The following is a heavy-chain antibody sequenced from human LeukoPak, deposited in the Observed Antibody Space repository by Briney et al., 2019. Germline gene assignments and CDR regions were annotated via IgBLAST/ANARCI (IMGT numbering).Heavy chain of an antibody. D-gene: IGHD2-21*01. V-gene: IGHV3-48*04. CDR1: GFTFSSYS. CDR2: ISSSSSTI. Sequence: GGSLRLSCAASGFTFSSYSMNWVRQAPGKGLEWVSYISSSSSTIYYADSVKGRFTISRDNAKNSLYLQMNSLRAEDTAVHYCARKVNALFFDYWGQGTLVTVSS. J-gene: IGHJ4*02. CDR3: ARKVNALFFDY.